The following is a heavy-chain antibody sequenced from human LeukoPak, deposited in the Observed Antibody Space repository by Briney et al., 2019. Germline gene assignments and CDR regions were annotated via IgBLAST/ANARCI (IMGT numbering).Heavy chain of an antibody. CDR2: ISSNGGST. CDR3: VKGRITMVRGVFDY. Sequence: GGSLRLSCSASGFTFSGYAMHWVRQAPGKGLEYVSAISSNGGSTYYADSVKGRFTISRDNSKNTLYLQMSSLRAEDTAVYYCVKGRITMVRGVFDYWGQGTLVTVSS. CDR1: GFTFSGYA. D-gene: IGHD3-10*01. J-gene: IGHJ4*02. V-gene: IGHV3-64D*09.